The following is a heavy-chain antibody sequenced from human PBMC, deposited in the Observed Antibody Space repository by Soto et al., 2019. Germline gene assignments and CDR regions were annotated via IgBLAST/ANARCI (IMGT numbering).Heavy chain of an antibody. V-gene: IGHV1-46*01. D-gene: IGHD3-10*01. CDR1: GYTFTSYY. J-gene: IGHJ6*02. Sequence: QVQLVQSGAEVKKPGASVKVSCKASGYTFTSYYMHWVRQAPGQGLEWMGIINPTGGSTTYAQKFQGRVTVTTDTSTSTVYMERSSLRSDDTAVYYCARGGAESIYGMDVWGQGTTVTVSS. CDR2: INPTGGST. CDR3: ARGGAESIYGMDV.